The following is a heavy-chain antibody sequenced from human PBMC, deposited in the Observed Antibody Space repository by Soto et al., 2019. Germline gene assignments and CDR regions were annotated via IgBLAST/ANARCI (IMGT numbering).Heavy chain of an antibody. V-gene: IGHV3-13*01. Sequence: GGSLRLSCAASGFTFSSYDMHWVRQATGKGLEWVSAIGTAGDTYYPGSVKGRFTISRENAKNSLYLQMNSLRAEDTAVYYCARGYSSSWAGEFDYWGQGTLVTVSS. CDR1: GFTFSSYD. CDR2: IGTAGDT. CDR3: ARGYSSSWAGEFDY. D-gene: IGHD6-13*01. J-gene: IGHJ4*02.